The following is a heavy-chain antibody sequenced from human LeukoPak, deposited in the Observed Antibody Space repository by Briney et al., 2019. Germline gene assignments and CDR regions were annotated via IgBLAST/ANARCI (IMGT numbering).Heavy chain of an antibody. D-gene: IGHD5-18*01. CDR2: INHSGST. V-gene: IGHV4-34*01. CDR3: ATFGYSFASDY. Sequence: SETLSLTCAVYGGSFSGYYWSWIRQPPGKGLEWIGEINHSGSTNYNPSLKSRVTISVDTSKNQFSLKLSSVNAADTAVYYCATFGYSFASDYWGQGTLVTVSS. J-gene: IGHJ4*02. CDR1: GGSFSGYY.